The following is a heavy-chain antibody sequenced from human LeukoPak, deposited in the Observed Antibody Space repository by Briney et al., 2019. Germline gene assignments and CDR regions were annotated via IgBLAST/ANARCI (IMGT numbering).Heavy chain of an antibody. D-gene: IGHD1-1*01. J-gene: IGHJ4*02. CDR2: FYASGTT. V-gene: IGHV4-4*07. Sequence: SETLSLTCTVSGGSIVSHYWNWIRQPAGRGLEWIGRFYASGTTNTSPSLKSRVTMSVDTSKNQFSLKLNSVTAADTAVYYCARGGTVWNFDYWGQGTLVTVSS. CDR1: GGSIVSHY. CDR3: ARGGTVWNFDY.